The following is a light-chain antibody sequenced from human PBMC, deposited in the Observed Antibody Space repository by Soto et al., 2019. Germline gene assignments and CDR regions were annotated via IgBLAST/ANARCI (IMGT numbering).Light chain of an antibody. J-gene: IGLJ1*01. CDR3: SLYTSRSTIV. Sequence: QSALTQPASVSGSPGQSITISCTGSSSDVGGYKYVSWYQQHPGKAPKLMIYEVSNRPSGVSNRFSGSKSGNTASLTISGLQAEDEADDSCSLYTSRSTIVFGNGTKVTVL. CDR2: EVS. V-gene: IGLV2-14*01. CDR1: SSDVGGYKY.